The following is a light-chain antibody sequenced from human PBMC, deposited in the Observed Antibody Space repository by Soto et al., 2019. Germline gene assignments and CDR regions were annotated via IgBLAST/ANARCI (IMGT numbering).Light chain of an antibody. CDR2: DAS. V-gene: IGKV3-11*01. CDR1: QSVGST. CDR3: QQRSNWPPIT. J-gene: IGKJ5*01. Sequence: EIVLTQSPATLSLSPGGRATLSCRASQSVGSTLAWYQHLPGQAPRLLIHDASHRAAGIPARFSGSGFGTDFTLTISSLEPEDAAVYYCQQRSNWPPITFGQGTRLEIK.